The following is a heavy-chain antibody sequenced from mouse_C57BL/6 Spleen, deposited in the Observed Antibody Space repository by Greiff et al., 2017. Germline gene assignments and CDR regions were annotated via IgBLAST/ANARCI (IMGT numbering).Heavy chain of an antibody. D-gene: IGHD2-3*01. CDR2: IYPRSGNT. Sequence: QVQLKESGAELARPGASVKLSCKASGYTFTSYGISWVKQRTGQGLEWIGEIYPRSGNTYYNEKFKGKATLTADKSSSTAYMELRSLTSEDSAVYFCARGDDGYYGFAYWGQGTLVTVSA. CDR3: ARGDDGYYGFAY. CDR1: GYTFTSYG. V-gene: IGHV1-81*01. J-gene: IGHJ3*01.